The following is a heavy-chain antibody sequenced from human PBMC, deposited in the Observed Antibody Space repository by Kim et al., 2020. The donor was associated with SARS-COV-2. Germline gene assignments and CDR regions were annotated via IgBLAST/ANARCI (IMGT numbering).Heavy chain of an antibody. CDR3: AKERGIGGARVPWSAFDI. Sequence: GGSLRLSCAASGFTVSSYCMHWVRQAPGKGLEWVSVICYDGSNKYDADFVKGRFTISRDNSKNTLYLQMNSLRAEDTAVYYCAKERGIGGARVPWSAFDIWGQGTMVTVSS. V-gene: IGHV3-33*06. CDR2: ICYDGSNK. D-gene: IGHD1-26*01. J-gene: IGHJ3*02. CDR1: GFTVSSYC.